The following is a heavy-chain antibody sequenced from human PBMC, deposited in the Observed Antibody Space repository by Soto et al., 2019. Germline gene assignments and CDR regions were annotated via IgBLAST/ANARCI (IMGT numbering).Heavy chain of an antibody. CDR2: INAGNGNT. V-gene: IGHV1-3*01. CDR1: GYTFTSYT. J-gene: IGHJ3*02. CDR3: ARGLTMVGGVILDAFDI. D-gene: IGHD3-10*01. Sequence: ASVKVSCKASGYTFTSYTMHWVRQAPGQRLEWMGWINAGNGNTKYSQKFQGRVTITRDTSASTAYMELSSLRSEDTAVYYCARGLTMVGGVILDAFDIWGQGTMVTVSS.